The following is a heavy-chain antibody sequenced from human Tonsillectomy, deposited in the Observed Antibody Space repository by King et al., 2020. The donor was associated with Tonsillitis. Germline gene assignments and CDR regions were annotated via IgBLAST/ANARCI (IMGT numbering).Heavy chain of an antibody. CDR3: ARDIAMVGSPPDYYMDV. V-gene: IGHV3-53*01. D-gene: IGHD5-18*01. CDR2: IYSGGSA. CDR1: GLTVSSNY. J-gene: IGHJ6*03. Sequence: DVLLVESGGGLIQPGGSLRLSCVASGLTVSSNYMSWVRQAPGKGLEWVSVIYSGGSAFYADSVRGRFTISRDNSRNTVYLQMNYLRAEDTAVYYCARDIAMVGSPPDYYMDVWGKGTTVIVSS.